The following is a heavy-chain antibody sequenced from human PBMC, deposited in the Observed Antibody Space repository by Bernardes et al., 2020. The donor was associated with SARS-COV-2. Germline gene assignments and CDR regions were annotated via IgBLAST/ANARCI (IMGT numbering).Heavy chain of an antibody. D-gene: IGHD2-2*01. CDR2: IYYSGST. CDR1: GGSISSSSYY. Sequence: SETLSLTRTVSGGSISSSSYYWGWIRQPPGKGLEWIGSIYYSGSTYYNPSLKSRVTISVDTSKNQFSLKLSSVTAADTAVYYCARRRVTEDIVVVPAARPYNWFDPWGQGTLVTVSS. V-gene: IGHV4-39*01. J-gene: IGHJ5*02. CDR3: ARRRVTEDIVVVPAARPYNWFDP.